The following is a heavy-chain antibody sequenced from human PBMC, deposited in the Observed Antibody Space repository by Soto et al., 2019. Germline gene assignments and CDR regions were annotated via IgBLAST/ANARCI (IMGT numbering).Heavy chain of an antibody. D-gene: IGHD3-3*01. Sequence: QLHLVQSGAVVKKPGASVTVSCSASGYPVTAYYMHWVRQAPGRGLEWMGGINPATGAAKYTQTFQGRVPMTRDTATSTVFMEPSGLTSEDTAGFYWARGGGVGVAGSAAFDMWGQGTLVTVSS. V-gene: IGHV1-2*02. J-gene: IGHJ3*02. CDR2: INPATGAA. CDR1: GYPVTAYY. CDR3: ARGGGVGVAGSAAFDM.